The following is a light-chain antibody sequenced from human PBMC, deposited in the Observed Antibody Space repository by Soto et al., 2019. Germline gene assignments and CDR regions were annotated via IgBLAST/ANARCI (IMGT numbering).Light chain of an antibody. J-gene: IGKJ4*01. V-gene: IGKV3-11*01. CDR2: DAS. CDR1: QSVSSN. CDR3: QQRTYWPLT. Sequence: EVVLTQSPATLSLSPGERATLSCRASQSVSSNLAWYQQRPGQAPRLLIYDASNRATGIPARFSGSGSGTDFTLTISSLEPEDFAVYYCQQRTYWPLTCGGGTKVEIK.